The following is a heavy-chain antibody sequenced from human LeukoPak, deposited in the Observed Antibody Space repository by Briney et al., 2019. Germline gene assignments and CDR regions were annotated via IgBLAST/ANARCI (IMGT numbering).Heavy chain of an antibody. V-gene: IGHV1-69*04. J-gene: IGHJ4*02. D-gene: IGHD3-16*01. Sequence: GASVKVSCKASGGTFSSYAISWVRQAPGQGLEWMGRIIPILGIANYAQKFQGRVTITADKSTSTAYMELSSLRSEDTAVYYCARDRSEGGSDYWGQGTLVTVSS. CDR1: GGTFSSYA. CDR2: IIPILGIA. CDR3: ARDRSEGGSDY.